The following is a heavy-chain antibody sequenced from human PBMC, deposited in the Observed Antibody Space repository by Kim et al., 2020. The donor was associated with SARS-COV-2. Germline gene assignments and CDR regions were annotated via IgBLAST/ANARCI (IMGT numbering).Heavy chain of an antibody. CDR2: ISYDGSNK. CDR1: GFTFSSYG. CDR3: AKPQDDYGASGAFDI. Sequence: GGSLRLSCAASGFTFSSYGMHWVRQAPGKGLEWVAVISYDGSNKYYADSVKGRFTISRDNSKNTLYLQMNSLRAEDTAVYYCAKPQDDYGASGAFDIWGQGTMVTVSS. V-gene: IGHV3-30*18. D-gene: IGHD4-17*01. J-gene: IGHJ3*02.